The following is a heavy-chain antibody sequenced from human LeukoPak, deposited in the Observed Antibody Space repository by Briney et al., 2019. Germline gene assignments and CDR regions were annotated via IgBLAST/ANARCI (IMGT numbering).Heavy chain of an antibody. D-gene: IGHD2-2*01. CDR1: GFTFSSYS. V-gene: IGHV3-21*01. CDR3: ASIFSSFSFHAFDI. CDR2: ISSSSSYI. J-gene: IGHJ3*02. Sequence: GGSLRLSCAASGFTFSSYSINWVRQAPGKGLEWVSSISSSSSYIYYADSVKGRFTISRDNAKNSLYLQMNSLRAEDTAVYYCASIFSSFSFHAFDIWGQGTMVTVSS.